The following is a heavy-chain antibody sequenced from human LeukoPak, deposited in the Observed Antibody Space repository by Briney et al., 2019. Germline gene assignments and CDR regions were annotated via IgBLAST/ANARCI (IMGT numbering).Heavy chain of an antibody. CDR3: ARVQFRYCSGGSCYSRSAFDI. J-gene: IGHJ3*02. CDR1: GYTFTSYY. Sequence: GASVKVSCKASGYTFTSYYMHWVRQAPGQGLEWMGIINPSGGSTSYAQKFQGRVTMTRDTSTSTVYMELSSLRSEDTAVYYCARVQFRYCSGGSCYSRSAFDIWGQGTMVTVSS. V-gene: IGHV1-46*01. CDR2: INPSGGST. D-gene: IGHD2-15*01.